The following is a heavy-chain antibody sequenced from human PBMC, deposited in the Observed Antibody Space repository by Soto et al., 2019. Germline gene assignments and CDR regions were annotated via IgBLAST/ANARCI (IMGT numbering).Heavy chain of an antibody. CDR3: ARELSRGYSYGPDYYYGMDV. CDR2: INAGNGNT. Sequence: ASVKVSCKASGYTFTSYAMHWVRQAPGQRLEWMGWINAGNGNTKYSQKKQGRVTITRDTSASTAYMELSSLRSEDTAVYYCARELSRGYSYGPDYYYGMDVWGQGTTVTVSS. V-gene: IGHV1-3*01. D-gene: IGHD5-18*01. CDR1: GYTFTSYA. J-gene: IGHJ6*02.